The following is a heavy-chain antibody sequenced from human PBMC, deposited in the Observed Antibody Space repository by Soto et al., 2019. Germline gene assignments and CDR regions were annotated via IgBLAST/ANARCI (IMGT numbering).Heavy chain of an antibody. Sequence: GASVKVSCKASGYTSTSYYIHWVRQAPGQRLEWMGWINAGNGNTKYSQKFQGRVTITRDTSASTAYMELSSLRSEDTAVYYCARELSDFWSGYALGMDVWGQGTTVTVSS. D-gene: IGHD3-3*01. CDR1: GYTSTSYY. V-gene: IGHV1-3*01. CDR2: INAGNGNT. CDR3: ARELSDFWSGYALGMDV. J-gene: IGHJ6*02.